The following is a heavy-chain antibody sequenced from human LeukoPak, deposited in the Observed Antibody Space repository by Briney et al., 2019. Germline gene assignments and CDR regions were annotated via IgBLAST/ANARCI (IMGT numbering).Heavy chain of an antibody. Sequence: GGSLRLSCAASGFTFSTYYMYWIRQAPGKGLEWVSYISHTGSNIYYADSAKGRFTISRDNAKKSLYLQMNSLRVEDTAVYYCVRAVTLDYWGQGTLVTVSS. D-gene: IGHD4-17*01. J-gene: IGHJ4*02. CDR3: VRAVTLDY. V-gene: IGHV3-11*01. CDR2: ISHTGSNI. CDR1: GFTFSTYY.